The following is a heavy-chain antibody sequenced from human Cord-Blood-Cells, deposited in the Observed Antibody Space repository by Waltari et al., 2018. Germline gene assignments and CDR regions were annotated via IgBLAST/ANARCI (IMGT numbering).Heavy chain of an antibody. V-gene: IGHV1-69*04. Sequence: QVQLVQSGAEVKKPGSSVKVSCKASGGTFSSYAISWVRQAPGQGLEWMGGIIPILGIANYAQKFQGRGTITADESTSTAYMELSSLRSEDTAVYYCARVLGIPDYYYYMDVWGKGTTITVSS. CDR1: GGTFSSYA. CDR2: IIPILGIA. D-gene: IGHD7-27*01. J-gene: IGHJ6*03. CDR3: ARVLGIPDYYYYMDV.